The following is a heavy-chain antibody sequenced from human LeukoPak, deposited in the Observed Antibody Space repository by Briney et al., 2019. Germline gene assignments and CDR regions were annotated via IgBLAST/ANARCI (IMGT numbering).Heavy chain of an antibody. CDR3: ARMARYDSSGSLDY. J-gene: IGHJ4*02. CDR1: GFTFSSYA. Sequence: GGSLRLSCAASGFTFSSYAMHWVRQAPGKGLEWVAVISYDGSNKYYADSVKGRFTISRDNSKNTLYLQMNSLRAEDTAVYYCARMARYDSSGSLDYWGQGTLVTVSS. V-gene: IGHV3-30-3*01. CDR2: ISYDGSNK. D-gene: IGHD3-22*01.